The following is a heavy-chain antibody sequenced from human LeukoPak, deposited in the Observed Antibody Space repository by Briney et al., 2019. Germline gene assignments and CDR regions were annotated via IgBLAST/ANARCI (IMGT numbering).Heavy chain of an antibody. CDR2: IYYSGST. V-gene: IGHV4-31*03. CDR3: ARSIGRDYYDSSSYYPDAFDI. J-gene: IGHJ3*02. CDR1: GGSISSGGYY. D-gene: IGHD3-22*01. Sequence: PSETLSLTCTVSGGSISSGGYYWSWIRQHPGKGLEWIGYIYYSGSTYYNPSLKSRVTISVDTSKNQFSLKLSSVTAADTAVYYCARSIGRDYYDSSSYYPDAFDIWGQGTMVTVSS.